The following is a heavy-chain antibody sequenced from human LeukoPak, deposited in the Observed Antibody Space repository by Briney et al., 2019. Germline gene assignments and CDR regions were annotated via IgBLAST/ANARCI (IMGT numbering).Heavy chain of an antibody. V-gene: IGHV3-15*01. CDR3: TTDYYDYVWGSYRPDY. J-gene: IGHJ4*02. D-gene: IGHD3-16*02. Sequence: GGSLRLSCAASGFTFSNAWMTWVRQAPGQGLEWVSRIKSKTDGETTDYAAPVKGRFTISRDDSKNTLYLQMNSLKTEDTAVYYCTTDYYDYVWGSYRPDYWGQGTLVTVSS. CDR2: IKSKTDGETT. CDR1: GFTFSNAW.